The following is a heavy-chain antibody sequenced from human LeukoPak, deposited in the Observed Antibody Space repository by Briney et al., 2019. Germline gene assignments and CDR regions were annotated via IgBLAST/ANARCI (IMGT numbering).Heavy chain of an antibody. Sequence: SETLSLTCAVYGVSFSGYSWSWIRQPPGKGLEWIGEVNYNGSANYNPTLKSRVTVSVDTTKNQFSLKLRSVTAADTAVYFCAGGNWFDPWGPGTLVTVSS. CDR3: AGGNWFDP. V-gene: IGHV4-34*01. J-gene: IGHJ5*02. CDR1: GVSFSGYS. CDR2: VNYNGSA.